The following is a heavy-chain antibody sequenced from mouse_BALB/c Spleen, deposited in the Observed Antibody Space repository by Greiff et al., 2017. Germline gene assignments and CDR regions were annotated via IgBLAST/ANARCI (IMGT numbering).Heavy chain of an antibody. J-gene: IGHJ3*01. CDR1: GFTFSSYG. V-gene: IGHV5-6-3*01. Sequence: EVQGVESGGGLVQPGGSLKLSCAASGFTFSSYGMSWVRQTPDKRLELVATINSNGGSTYYPDSVKGRFTISRDNAKNTLYLQMSSLKSEDTAMYYCARGPFAYWGQGTLVTVSA. CDR3: ARGPFAY. CDR2: INSNGGST.